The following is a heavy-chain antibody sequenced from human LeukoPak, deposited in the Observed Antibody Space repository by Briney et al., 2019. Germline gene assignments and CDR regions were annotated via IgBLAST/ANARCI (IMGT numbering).Heavy chain of an antibody. J-gene: IGHJ4*02. CDR1: GLTFSNYW. D-gene: IGHD5-24*01. CDR3: ARHGRHNFDY. Sequence: GGSLRLSCAASGLTFSNYWMSWVRQAPGKGLEWVANTKEDGSEKYYGDSVRGRFTISRDNAKSSLNLQMSSLRADDTAVYYCARHGRHNFDYWGQGTLVTVSS. CDR2: TKEDGSEK. V-gene: IGHV3-7*01.